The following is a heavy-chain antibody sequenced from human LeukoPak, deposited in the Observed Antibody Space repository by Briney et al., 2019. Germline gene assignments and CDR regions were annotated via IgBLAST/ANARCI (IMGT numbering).Heavy chain of an antibody. CDR1: GGSIGSYY. V-gene: IGHV4-59*01. D-gene: IGHD3-10*01. CDR2: IYYSGST. CDR3: AKNPEGFGELLAWFDP. Sequence: SETLSLTCTVSGGSIGSYYWSWIRQPPGKGLEWIGYIYYSGSTNYNPSLKSRVTISVDTSKNQFSLKLSSVTAADTAVYYCAKNPEGFGELLAWFDPWGQGTLVTVSS. J-gene: IGHJ5*02.